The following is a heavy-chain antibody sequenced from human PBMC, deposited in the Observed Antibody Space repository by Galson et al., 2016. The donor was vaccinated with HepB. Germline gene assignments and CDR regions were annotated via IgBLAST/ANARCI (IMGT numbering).Heavy chain of an antibody. D-gene: IGHD6-13*01. J-gene: IGHJ4*02. V-gene: IGHV3-33*01. Sequence: SLRLSCAASGFTFRNFGMHWVRQAPGKGLEWVAVLWYDGSNKFYADSVKGRFTISRDTTKNTLYLQMNSLRAEDTALYYCARDRTGYSSSWYVFDYWGQGTRVTVSS. CDR1: GFTFRNFG. CDR3: ARDRTGYSSSWYVFDY. CDR2: LWYDGSNK.